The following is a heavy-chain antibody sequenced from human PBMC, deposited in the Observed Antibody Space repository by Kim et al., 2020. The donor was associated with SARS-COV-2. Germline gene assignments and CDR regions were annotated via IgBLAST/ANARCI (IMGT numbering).Heavy chain of an antibody. D-gene: IGHD2-2*01. CDR3: ARAGVPAATYWFDP. V-gene: IGHV3-30*04. Sequence: GGSLRLSCAASGFTFSSYAMLWVRQAPGKGPEWVAVISFDGSGNYYVDSVKGRFTISRDNSKNTLYLQMNSLRAEDTAVYYCARAGVPAATYWFDPWGQGTLVTVSS. CDR2: ISFDGSGN. CDR1: GFTFSSYA. J-gene: IGHJ5*02.